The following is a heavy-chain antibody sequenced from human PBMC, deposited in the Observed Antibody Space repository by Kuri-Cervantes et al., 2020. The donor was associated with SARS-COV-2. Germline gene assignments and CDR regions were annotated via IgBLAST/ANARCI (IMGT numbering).Heavy chain of an antibody. Sequence: GESLKISCAASGFTFSSYSMSWVRQAPGKGLEWVSYISSSSSTIYYADSVKGRFTISRDNAKNSLYLQMNSLRDEDTAVYYCARDGVKDDYGFSSYWGQGTRGTGSS. V-gene: IGHV3-48*02. CDR1: GFTFSSYS. D-gene: IGHD4-17*01. CDR3: ARDGVKDDYGFSSY. J-gene: IGHJ4*02. CDR2: ISSSSSTI.